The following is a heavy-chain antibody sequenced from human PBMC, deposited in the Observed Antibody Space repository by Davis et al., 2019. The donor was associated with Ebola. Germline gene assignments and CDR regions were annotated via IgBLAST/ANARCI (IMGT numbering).Heavy chain of an antibody. J-gene: IGHJ6*04. CDR2: IKRDGSEK. V-gene: IGHV3-7*04. CDR1: GFPFSDYW. CDR3: ARGHYGMDV. Sequence: PGGSLRLSCAASGFPFSDYWMTWVRQAPGKGLEWVATIKRDGSEKYFVDSVKGRFTISRDNAKNSLYLQMSSLRAEDTAVYYCARGHYGMDVWGKGTTVTVSS.